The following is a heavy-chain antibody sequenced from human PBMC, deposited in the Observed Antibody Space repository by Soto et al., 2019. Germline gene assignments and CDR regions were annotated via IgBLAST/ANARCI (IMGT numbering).Heavy chain of an antibody. V-gene: IGHV3-72*01. Sequence: GGSLRLSCAASGFTFSDHYMDWVRQAPGKGLEWVGRTRNKANRYTTEYAASVKGRFTISRDDSKNSLYLQMNSLKTDDPAVYDCSRVPVVPGAGLDLYCRYCWG. CDR2: TRNKANRYTT. CDR1: GFTFSDHY. J-gene: IGHJ6*01. CDR3: SRVPVVPGAGLDLYCRYC. D-gene: IGHD2-2*01.